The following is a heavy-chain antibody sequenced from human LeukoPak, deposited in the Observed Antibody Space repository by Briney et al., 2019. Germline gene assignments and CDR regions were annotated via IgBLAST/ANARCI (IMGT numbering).Heavy chain of an antibody. J-gene: IGHJ3*02. D-gene: IGHD3-10*01. CDR2: ISASTTHI. Sequence: GGSLRLSCAASGFSFSTYAMTWVRQAPGKGLEWLSVISASTTHILYADSVKGRFTISRDNSKNTVYLQMNSLRAEDTAVYYCAKRPPMATDGDAFHIWGQGTMVTVSS. CDR3: AKRPPMATDGDAFHI. V-gene: IGHV3-23*01. CDR1: GFSFSTYA.